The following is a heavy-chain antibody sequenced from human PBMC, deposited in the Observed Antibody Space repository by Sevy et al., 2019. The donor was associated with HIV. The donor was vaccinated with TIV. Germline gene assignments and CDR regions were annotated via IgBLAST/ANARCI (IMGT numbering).Heavy chain of an antibody. CDR1: GFTFSSYS. J-gene: IGHJ6*02. Sequence: GGSLRLSCAASGFTFSSYSMNWVRQAPGKGLEWVSYISSSSSTIYYADSVKGRFTISRDNAKNSRYLQMNSLRAEDTSVYYCARDLAGTSLSLYGMDVWGQGTTVTVSS. D-gene: IGHD1-7*01. CDR3: ARDLAGTSLSLYGMDV. V-gene: IGHV3-48*01. CDR2: ISSSSSTI.